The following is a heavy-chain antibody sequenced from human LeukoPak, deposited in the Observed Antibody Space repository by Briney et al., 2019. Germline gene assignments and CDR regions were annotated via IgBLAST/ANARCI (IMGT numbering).Heavy chain of an antibody. V-gene: IGHV3-7*03. CDR2: IKQDGSEK. CDR3: ARDTLSSAVVVPAAIVDY. D-gene: IGHD2-2*02. CDR1: GFTFSSYW. Sequence: GGSLRLSCAASGFTFSSYWMSWVRQAPGKGLEWVANIKQDGSEKYYVHSVKGRFTISRDNAKNSLYLQMNSLRAEDTAVYYCARDTLSSAVVVPAAIVDYWGQGTLVTVSS. J-gene: IGHJ4*02.